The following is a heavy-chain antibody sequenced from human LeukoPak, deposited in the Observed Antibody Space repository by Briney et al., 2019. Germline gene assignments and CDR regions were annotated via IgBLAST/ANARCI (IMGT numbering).Heavy chain of an antibody. CDR1: GFTFSSYT. CDR3: ARRYSSGWSIDC. V-gene: IGHV3-48*02. D-gene: IGHD6-19*01. Sequence: PGGSLRLSCGASGFTFSSYTMNWVRQAPGKGLEWVSSISSTSSTIDYADSVKGRFTISRDNAKNSLYLQMNSLRDEDTAVYYCARRYSSGWSIDCWGQGTLVTVSS. CDR2: ISSTSSTI. J-gene: IGHJ4*02.